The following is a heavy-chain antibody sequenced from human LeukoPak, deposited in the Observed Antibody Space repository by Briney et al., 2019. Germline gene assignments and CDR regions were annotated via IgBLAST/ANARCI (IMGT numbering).Heavy chain of an antibody. CDR1: GGSITSYY. D-gene: IGHD2-2*01. V-gene: IGHV4-59*01. CDR3: PLEVVPAAKQYFDY. Sequence: SETLSLTSTVSGGSITSYYWSWIRQPPGKGLEWIGYIFYSGSTNYNPSLKSRVPISVDTSKNQFSLNLCSVPATDTAVSSSPLEVVPAAKQYFDYLGQGTRVTGSS. CDR2: IFYSGST. J-gene: IGHJ4*02.